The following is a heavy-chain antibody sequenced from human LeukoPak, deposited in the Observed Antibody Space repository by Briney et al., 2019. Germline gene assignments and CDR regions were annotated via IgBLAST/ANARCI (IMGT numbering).Heavy chain of an antibody. CDR3: AGRCSGSYCGTRNWFDP. Sequence: GESLKISCKGSGYSFTSYWIGWVRQMPGKGLEWMGIIYPGDSDTRYSPSFQGQVTISADKSISTAYLQWSSLKASDTAMYYCAGRCSGSYCGTRNWFDPWGQGTLVTVSS. CDR2: IYPGDSDT. J-gene: IGHJ5*02. D-gene: IGHD1-26*01. V-gene: IGHV5-51*01. CDR1: GYSFTSYW.